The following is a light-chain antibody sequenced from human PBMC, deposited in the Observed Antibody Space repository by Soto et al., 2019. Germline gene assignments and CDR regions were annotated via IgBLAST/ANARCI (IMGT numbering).Light chain of an antibody. J-gene: IGKJ1*01. CDR2: GAS. V-gene: IGKV3-15*01. Sequence: EIMMTQSPATLSVSPGERATLSCRASQSVSSDLAWYHQNPGQAPRLLIYGASTRATGIPARFSGSGSGTEFTLTINSLQSEDFAVYYCQQYNNWPRTFGQGTKV. CDR3: QQYNNWPRT. CDR1: QSVSSD.